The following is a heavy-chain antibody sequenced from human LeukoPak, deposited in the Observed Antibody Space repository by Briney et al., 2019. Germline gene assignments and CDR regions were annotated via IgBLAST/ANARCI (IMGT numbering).Heavy chain of an antibody. J-gene: IGHJ4*02. Sequence: GGALRLSCAASGFTFSSYSMNWVRQAPGKGLEWVSSISSSSSYIYYADSVKGRFTISRDNAKNSLYLQMNSLRAEDTAVYYCARDYLRDPFDYWGQGTLVTVSS. CDR2: ISSSSSYI. D-gene: IGHD3-3*01. V-gene: IGHV3-21*01. CDR1: GFTFSSYS. CDR3: ARDYLRDPFDY.